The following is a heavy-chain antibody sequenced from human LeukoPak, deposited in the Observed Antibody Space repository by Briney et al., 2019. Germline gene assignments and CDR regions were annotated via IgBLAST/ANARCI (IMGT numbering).Heavy chain of an antibody. J-gene: IGHJ4*02. D-gene: IGHD3-10*01. V-gene: IGHV3-23*01. Sequence: GGSLRLSCAASGFTFSSHALSWHRQAPGKGLEWVSTISGSGGSTYYADSVKGRFTISRDNSKKTLYVQMSSLRADDTAVYYCAKGYYYGSGSYSTFDYWGQGTLVTVSS. CDR2: ISGSGGST. CDR3: AKGYYYGSGSYSTFDY. CDR1: GFTFSSHA.